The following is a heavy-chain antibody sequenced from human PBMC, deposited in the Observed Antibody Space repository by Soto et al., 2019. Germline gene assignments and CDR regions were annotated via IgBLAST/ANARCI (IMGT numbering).Heavy chain of an antibody. V-gene: IGHV1-69*13. J-gene: IGHJ4*02. Sequence: GASVKVSCKASGGTFSSYAISWVRQAPGQGLEWMGGIIPIFGTANYAQKFQGRVTITADESTSTAYMELSSLRSEDTAVYYCARVQTPYYDSSGYCDYWGQGTLVTVSS. D-gene: IGHD3-22*01. CDR3: ARVQTPYYDSSGYCDY. CDR2: IIPIFGTA. CDR1: GGTFSSYA.